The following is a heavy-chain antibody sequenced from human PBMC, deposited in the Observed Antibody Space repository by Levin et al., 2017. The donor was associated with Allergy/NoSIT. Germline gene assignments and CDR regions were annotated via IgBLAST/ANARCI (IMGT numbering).Heavy chain of an antibody. CDR2: ISYDGSNQ. CDR3: AKEEYYDTSALPVY. J-gene: IGHJ4*02. CDR1: GFTFSSYG. Sequence: GGSLRLSCVASGFTFSSYGMHWVRQAPGKGLEWVAVISYDGSNQNYADSVKGRFTVYRDNSKNTVFLQMNSLRGEDTAVYFCAKEEYYDTSALPVYWGRGTLVSVSS. D-gene: IGHD3-22*01. V-gene: IGHV3-30*18.